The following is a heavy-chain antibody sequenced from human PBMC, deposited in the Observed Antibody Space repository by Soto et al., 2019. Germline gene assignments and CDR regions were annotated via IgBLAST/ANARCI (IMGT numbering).Heavy chain of an antibody. J-gene: IGHJ3*02. CDR2: IWYDGSNK. V-gene: IGHV3-33*01. CDR3: ARDYGRFMITPDAFDI. CDR1: GFTFSSYG. D-gene: IGHD3-16*01. Sequence: RGSLRLSCAASGFTFSSYGMQRVRQSPGKGLEWVAVIWYDGSNKYYADSVKGRFTISRDNSKNTLYLQMNSLRAEDTAVYYCARDYGRFMITPDAFDIWGQGTMVTVPS.